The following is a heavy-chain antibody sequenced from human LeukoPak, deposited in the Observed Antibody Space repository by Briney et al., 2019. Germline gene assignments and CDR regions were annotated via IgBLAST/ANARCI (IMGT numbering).Heavy chain of an antibody. J-gene: IGHJ6*02. CDR1: GFTFSSYA. CDR2: ISGSGGST. D-gene: IGHD3-10*01. Sequence: GGSLRLSCAASGFTFSSYAMSWVRQAPGKGLEWVSVISGSGGSTYYADSVKGRFTISRDNSKNTLYLQMNSLRAEDTAVYYCAKDSVLLWFGESADGMDVWGQGTTVTVSS. V-gene: IGHV3-23*01. CDR3: AKDSVLLWFGESADGMDV.